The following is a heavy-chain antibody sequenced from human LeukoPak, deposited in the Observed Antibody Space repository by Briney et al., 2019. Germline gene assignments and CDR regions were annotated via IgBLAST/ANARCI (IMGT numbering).Heavy chain of an antibody. Sequence: GGSLRLSCAASGFSFSTYSMNWVRQAPGKGLEWVSYIVGSSSTIYYADSVKGRFTISRDNAKNSLYLQMDSLRAEDTAVYYCARGGLENGYHSNDGFDIWGQGTMVTVSS. V-gene: IGHV3-48*04. D-gene: IGHD3-22*01. CDR2: IVGSSSTI. J-gene: IGHJ3*02. CDR1: GFSFSTYS. CDR3: ARGGLENGYHSNDGFDI.